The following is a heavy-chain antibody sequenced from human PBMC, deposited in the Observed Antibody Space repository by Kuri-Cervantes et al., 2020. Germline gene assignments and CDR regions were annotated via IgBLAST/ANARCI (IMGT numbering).Heavy chain of an antibody. D-gene: IGHD3-16*02. CDR1: GFTFSSYS. J-gene: IGHJ4*02. Sequence: GESLKISCAASGFTFSSYSMSWVRQAPGKGLEWVANIKEDGSEKYYVDSVKGRFTVSRDNAKNSLFLQMNSLRAEDTAVYYCARNRSPAYWGQGTLVTVSS. V-gene: IGHV3-7*01. CDR3: ARNRSPAY. CDR2: IKEDGSEK.